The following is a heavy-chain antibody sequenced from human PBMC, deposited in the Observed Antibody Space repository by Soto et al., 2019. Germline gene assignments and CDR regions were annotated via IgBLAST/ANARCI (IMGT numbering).Heavy chain of an antibody. J-gene: IGHJ4*02. D-gene: IGHD6-13*01. Sequence: QVQLVQSGAEVKNPGASVKVSCKASGYTFTNYYIHWVRQAPGQGLEWMAIINPSGGSTNYAQKFQGRVNLARDTFTSTVYKELSSLRSEDTAIYYCARGLAAGDYWGQGTLVTVSS. CDR1: GYTFTNYY. CDR2: INPSGGST. CDR3: ARGLAAGDY. V-gene: IGHV1-46*01.